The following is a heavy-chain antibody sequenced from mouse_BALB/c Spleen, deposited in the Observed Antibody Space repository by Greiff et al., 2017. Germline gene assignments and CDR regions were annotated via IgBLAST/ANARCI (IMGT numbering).Heavy chain of an antibody. Sequence: EVQRVESGGGLVKPGGSLKLSCAASGFTFSSYAMSWVRQSPEKRLEWVAEISSGGSYTYYPDTVTGRFTISRDNAKNTLYLEMSSLRSEDTAMYYCARELGRFAYWGQGTLVTVSA. CDR3: ARELGRFAY. CDR2: ISSGGSYT. CDR1: GFTFSSYA. D-gene: IGHD4-1*01. V-gene: IGHV5-9-4*01. J-gene: IGHJ3*01.